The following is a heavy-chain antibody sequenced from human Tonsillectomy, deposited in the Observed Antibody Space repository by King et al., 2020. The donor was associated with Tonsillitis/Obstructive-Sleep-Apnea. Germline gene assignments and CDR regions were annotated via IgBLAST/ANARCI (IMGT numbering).Heavy chain of an antibody. V-gene: IGHV3-23*04. J-gene: IGHJ2*01. CDR3: AKPWESGNYRGRWYFDL. CDR1: GFTFSSYA. Sequence: VQLVESGGGLVQPGGSLRLSCAASGFTFSSYALSWVRQAPGQGLEWVSATVGSGDSTYYADSVRGRFTISRDNSKNTLYLQMNSLRAEDTAVYYCAKPWESGNYRGRWYFDLWGRGTLVTVSS. D-gene: IGHD1-26*01. CDR2: TVGSGDST.